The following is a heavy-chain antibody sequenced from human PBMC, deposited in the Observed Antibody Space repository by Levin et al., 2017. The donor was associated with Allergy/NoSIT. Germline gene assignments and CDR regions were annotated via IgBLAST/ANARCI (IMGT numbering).Heavy chain of an antibody. V-gene: IGHV3-23*01. Sequence: GESQKISCAASGFTFNNYAMNWVRQAPGKGLEWVSAISSNGGSTYYADSVKGRFTISRDNSKNTLYLQMNSLRAEDTAVYYCAKAGGGNYYIDWGQGTLVTVSS. J-gene: IGHJ4*02. D-gene: IGHD1-26*01. CDR3: AKAGGGNYYID. CDR1: GFTFNNYA. CDR2: ISSNGGST.